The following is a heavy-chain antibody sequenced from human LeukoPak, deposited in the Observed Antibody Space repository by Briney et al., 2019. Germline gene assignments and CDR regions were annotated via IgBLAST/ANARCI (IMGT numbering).Heavy chain of an antibody. J-gene: IGHJ6*03. CDR3: ARYSSSLYYYYYMDV. Sequence: GGSLRLSCAASGFTFSDYYMSWIRQAPGKGLEWVSYISSSGSTIYYADSVKGRFTISRDNAKNSLYLQMNSLRAEDTAVCYCARYSSSLYYYYYMDVWGKGTTATVSS. CDR1: GFTFSDYY. D-gene: IGHD6-6*01. V-gene: IGHV3-11*01. CDR2: ISSSGSTI.